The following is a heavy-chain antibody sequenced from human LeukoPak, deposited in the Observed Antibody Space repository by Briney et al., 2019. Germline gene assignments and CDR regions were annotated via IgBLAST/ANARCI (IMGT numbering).Heavy chain of an antibody. V-gene: IGHV3-7*01. CDR2: IKQDGSEK. CDR3: AREVVSSGWYRGTYFDY. CDR1: GFTFSSNW. J-gene: IGHJ4*02. Sequence: GGSLRLSCAPSGFTFSSNWMSWVRQAPGKGLEWVANIKQDGSEKYYVDSVKGRFTISRDNAKNSLYLQMNSLRAEDTAVYYCAREVVSSGWYRGTYFDYWGQGTLVTVSS. D-gene: IGHD6-19*01.